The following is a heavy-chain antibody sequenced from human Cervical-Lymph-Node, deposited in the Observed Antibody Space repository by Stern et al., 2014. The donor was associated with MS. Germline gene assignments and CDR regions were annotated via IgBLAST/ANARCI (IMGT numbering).Heavy chain of an antibody. CDR2: ISADSGNT. J-gene: IGHJ4*02. V-gene: IGHV1-18*01. CDR1: GYTFTTYG. D-gene: IGHD2-8*01. CDR3: ARDKMHAFDY. Sequence: QVQLVQSGTEVKKPGASVLVSCKASGYTFTTYGITWVRQATGQGLEWMGWISADSGNTKYAQKFQDRVTMTRDTTTGTAYMEVRSLRSEDTAVYYCARDKMHAFDYWGQGTQVTV.